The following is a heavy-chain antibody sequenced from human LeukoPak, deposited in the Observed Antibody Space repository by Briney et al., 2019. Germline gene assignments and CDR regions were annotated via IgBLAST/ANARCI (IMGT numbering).Heavy chain of an antibody. D-gene: IGHD3-3*01. CDR2: IYHSGST. CDR1: GGSISSSNW. Sequence: SETLPLTCAVSGGSISSSNWWSWVRQPPGKGLEWIGEIYHSGSTNYNPSLKSRVTISVDTSKNQFSLKLSSVTAADTAVYYCARGGIRFLDYWGQGTLVTVSS. V-gene: IGHV4-4*02. J-gene: IGHJ4*02. CDR3: ARGGIRFLDY.